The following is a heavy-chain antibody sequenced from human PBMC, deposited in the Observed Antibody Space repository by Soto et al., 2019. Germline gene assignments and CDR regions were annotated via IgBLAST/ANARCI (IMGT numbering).Heavy chain of an antibody. Sequence: PSETLSLTCTVSGGSISSGGYYWSWIRQHPGKGLEWIGYIYYSGSTYYNPSLKSRVTISVDTSKNQFSLKLSSVTAADTAVYYCVSLYWSGPPGYYYYYYMDVWGKGTTVTVSS. CDR2: IYYSGST. CDR1: GGSISSGGYY. J-gene: IGHJ6*03. V-gene: IGHV4-31*03. D-gene: IGHD3-3*01. CDR3: VSLYWSGPPGYYYYYYMDV.